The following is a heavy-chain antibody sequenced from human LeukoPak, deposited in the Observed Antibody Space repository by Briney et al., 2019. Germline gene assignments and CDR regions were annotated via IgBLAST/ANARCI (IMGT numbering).Heavy chain of an antibody. CDR1: GGSISSSSYY. Sequence: SETLSLTCTVSGGSISSSSYYWGWIRQPPGKGLEWIGSIYYSGNTYYDASLKSQVSISIDTSKNQFSLRLTSVTAADTAVYYCARQTGSGLFILPGGQGTLVTVSS. J-gene: IGHJ4*02. D-gene: IGHD3/OR15-3a*01. CDR3: ARQTGSGLFILP. V-gene: IGHV4-39*01. CDR2: IYYSGNT.